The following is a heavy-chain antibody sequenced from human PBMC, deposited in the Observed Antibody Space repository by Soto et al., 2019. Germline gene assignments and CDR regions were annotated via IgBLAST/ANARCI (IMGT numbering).Heavy chain of an antibody. J-gene: IGHJ4*01. V-gene: IGHV3-21*01. CDR1: GFTFSSYS. CDR3: ARGTAAYFDY. CDR2: ISGSGSYI. Sequence: GGSLRLSCAASGFTFSSYSINWVRQAPGEGLEWVSSISGSGSYIYYADSVKGRFTISRDNAKNSLYLQMNSLRAEDTAVYYCARGTAAYFDYWGHGTLVTVSS. D-gene: IGHD2-15*01.